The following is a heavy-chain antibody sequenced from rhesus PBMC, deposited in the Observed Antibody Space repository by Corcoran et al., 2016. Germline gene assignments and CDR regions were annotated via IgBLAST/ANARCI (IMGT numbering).Heavy chain of an antibody. CDR1: GFTFSNYW. CDR2: IKNKAEGGTA. V-gene: IGHV3-16*01. CDR3: TRDWYGLDS. J-gene: IGHJ6*01. Sequence: EVQLVESGGGLVQPGGSLRLSCAASGFTFSNYWMNWVRQAPGKGLEWVGFIKNKAEGGTAAYAESVKGRFTISRDDSKNTLYLQMNSLKTEDTAVYYCTRDWYGLDSWGQGVVVTVSS.